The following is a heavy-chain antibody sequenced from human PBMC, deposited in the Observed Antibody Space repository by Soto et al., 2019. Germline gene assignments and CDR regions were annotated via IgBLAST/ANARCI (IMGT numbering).Heavy chain of an antibody. J-gene: IGHJ5*02. CDR1: GFNFDSYG. CDR2: IWYDGSNE. CDR3: ARELTAVTPPSFDH. D-gene: IGHD4-17*01. V-gene: IGHV3-33*01. Sequence: QVQLVESGGGVVQPGRSLRLSCAASGFNFDSYGMHWVRQAPGKGLEWVAVIWYDGSNEYYADSVKGRFTVSRDNAKNTVYLQMNSMRVEDTAVYYCARELTAVTPPSFDHWGQGAQVIVSS.